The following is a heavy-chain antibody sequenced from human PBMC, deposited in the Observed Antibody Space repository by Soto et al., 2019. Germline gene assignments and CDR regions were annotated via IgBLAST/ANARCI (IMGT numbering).Heavy chain of an antibody. CDR3: ARSFGWYAIDQ. Sequence: PSETLCLTCAVSRGYSVSVRGCSCVRKPPGKGLEWIGEIHHSGSTNNNPSLRSRVTMSVDKSKNQFSLNLNSVTAADTAVYYCARSFGWYAIDQWGQGTLVTVSS. J-gene: IGHJ4*02. CDR2: IHHSGST. D-gene: IGHD6-19*01. CDR1: RGYSVSVRG. V-gene: IGHV4-4*02.